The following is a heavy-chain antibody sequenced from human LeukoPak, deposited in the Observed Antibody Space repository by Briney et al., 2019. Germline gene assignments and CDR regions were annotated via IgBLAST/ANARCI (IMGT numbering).Heavy chain of an antibody. J-gene: IGHJ4*02. CDR1: GFTFSSYA. CDR2: ISYDGSNK. D-gene: IGHD3-22*01. Sequence: GRSLRLSCAASGFTFSSYAMHWVRQAPGKGLEWVAVISYDGSNKYYADSVKGRFTISRDNSKNTLYLQMNSLRAEDTAVYYCARQRWGIVAVITNYFDYWGQGTLVTVSS. V-gene: IGHV3-30-3*01. CDR3: ARQRWGIVAVITNYFDY.